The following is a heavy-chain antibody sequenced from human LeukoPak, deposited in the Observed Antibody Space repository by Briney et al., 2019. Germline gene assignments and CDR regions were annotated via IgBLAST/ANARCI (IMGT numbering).Heavy chain of an antibody. J-gene: IGHJ4*02. Sequence: PSGTLSLTCAASGGSISSSNWWSWVRQPPGKGLEWIGSIYYSGSTYSNPSLKSRVTISVDTSKNQFSLKLSSVTAADTAVYYCARSDRRAVMGWWGQGTLVTVSS. CDR2: IYYSGST. CDR1: GGSISSSNW. V-gene: IGHV4-4*02. CDR3: ARSDRRAVMGW. D-gene: IGHD3-16*01.